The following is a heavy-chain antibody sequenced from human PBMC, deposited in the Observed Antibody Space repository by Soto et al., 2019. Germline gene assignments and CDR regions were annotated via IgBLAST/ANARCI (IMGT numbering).Heavy chain of an antibody. CDR2: IIPIFGTA. CDR3: ATGPRYDYVWGSYRPDGGDDAFDI. V-gene: IGHV1-69*01. CDR1: GGTFSSYV. D-gene: IGHD3-16*02. J-gene: IGHJ3*02. Sequence: QVQLVQSGAEVKKPGSSVKVSCKASGGTFSSYVISWVRQAPGQGLEWMGGIIPIFGTANYAQKFQGRVTITADESTSTAYMELSSLRSEDTAVYYCATGPRYDYVWGSYRPDGGDDAFDIWGQGTMVTVSS.